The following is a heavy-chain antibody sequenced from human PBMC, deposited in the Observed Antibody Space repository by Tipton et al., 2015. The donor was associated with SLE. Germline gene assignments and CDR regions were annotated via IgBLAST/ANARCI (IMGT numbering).Heavy chain of an antibody. J-gene: IGHJ4*02. CDR1: GFTFSSYG. V-gene: IGHV3-21*03. CDR3: ARDWIVGATEDY. Sequence: QLVQSGGTVVQPGGSLRLSCVASGFTFSSYGMHWVRQAPGKGLEWVSSISSSSSYIYYADSVKGRFTISRDNAKNSLYLQMNSLRAEDTAVYYCARDWIVGATEDYWGQGTLVTVSS. D-gene: IGHD1-26*01. CDR2: ISSSSSYI.